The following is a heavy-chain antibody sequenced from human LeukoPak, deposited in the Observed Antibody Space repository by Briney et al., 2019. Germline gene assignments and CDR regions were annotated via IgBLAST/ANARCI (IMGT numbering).Heavy chain of an antibody. Sequence: ASVKVSCKVSGYTLTELSMHWVRQAPGKGLEWMGGFDPEDGETIYAQKFQDRVTMTEDTSTDTAYMELSSLRSEDTAVYYCATSGGGSSWSDPLYYYYYMDVWGKGTTVTVSS. J-gene: IGHJ6*03. V-gene: IGHV1-24*01. CDR2: FDPEDGET. D-gene: IGHD6-13*01. CDR3: ATSGGGSSWSDPLYYYYYMDV. CDR1: GYTLTELS.